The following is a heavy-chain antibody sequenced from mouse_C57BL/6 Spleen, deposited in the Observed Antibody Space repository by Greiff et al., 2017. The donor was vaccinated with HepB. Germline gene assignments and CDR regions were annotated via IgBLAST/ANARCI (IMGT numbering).Heavy chain of an antibody. J-gene: IGHJ4*01. CDR3: ARTYGSSYGAMDY. Sequence: VQVVESGAELAKPGASVKLSCKASGYTFTSYWMHWVKQRPGQGLEWIGYINPSSGYTKYNQKFKDKATLTADKSSSTAYMQLSSLTYEDSAVYYCARTYGSSYGAMDYWGQGTSVTVSS. D-gene: IGHD1-1*01. V-gene: IGHV1-7*01. CDR2: INPSSGYT. CDR1: GYTFTSYW.